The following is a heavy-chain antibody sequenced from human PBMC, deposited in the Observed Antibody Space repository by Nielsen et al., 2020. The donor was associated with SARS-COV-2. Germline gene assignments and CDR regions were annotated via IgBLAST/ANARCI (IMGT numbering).Heavy chain of an antibody. J-gene: IGHJ4*02. CDR3: AREVGATREYYFDY. CDR1: GYTFTGYY. Sequence: ASVKVSCKASGYTFTGYYMHWVRQAPGQGLEWMGRINPNSGGTNYAQKFQGRVTMTRDTSISTAYMELSRLRSDDTAVYYCAREVGATREYYFDYWGQGTLVTVSS. V-gene: IGHV1-2*06. D-gene: IGHD1-26*01. CDR2: INPNSGGT.